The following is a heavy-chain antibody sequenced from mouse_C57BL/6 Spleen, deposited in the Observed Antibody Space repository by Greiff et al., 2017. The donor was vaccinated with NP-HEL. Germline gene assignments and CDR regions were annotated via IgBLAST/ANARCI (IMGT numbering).Heavy chain of an antibody. J-gene: IGHJ1*03. Sequence: QVQLKESGAELARPGASVKLSCKASGYTFTSYGISWVKQRTGQGLEWIGEIYPRSGNTYYNEKFKGKATLTADKSSSTAYMELRSLTSEDSAVYFCARYPLYYGSSYGYFEVWGTGTTVTVSS. CDR2: IYPRSGNT. CDR3: ARYPLYYGSSYGYFEV. D-gene: IGHD1-1*01. V-gene: IGHV1-81*01. CDR1: GYTFTSYG.